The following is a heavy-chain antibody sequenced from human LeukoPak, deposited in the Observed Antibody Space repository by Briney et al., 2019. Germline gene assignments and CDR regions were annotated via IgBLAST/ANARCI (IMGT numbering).Heavy chain of an antibody. CDR3: ARQRGSAGAFDL. D-gene: IGHD3-10*01. V-gene: IGHV4-59*08. CDR2: VYYTGST. Sequence: PSETLSLTCTVSGDSITGYYWSWIRQPPGKGLEWIGFVYYTGSTNYNPSLKSRLTISTDTSKNQFSLTLSSVTAADTAVYYCARQRGSAGAFDLWGQGTMVTVSS. J-gene: IGHJ3*01. CDR1: GDSITGYY.